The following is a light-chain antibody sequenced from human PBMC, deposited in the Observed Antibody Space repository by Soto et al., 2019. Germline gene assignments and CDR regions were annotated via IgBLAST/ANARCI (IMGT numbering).Light chain of an antibody. Sequence: DIPMTQSPSSLSASVGDRVTITCRASQGISNYLAWYQQKPGKVPKLLIYAASTLQSGVPSRFSGSGSGTDFTITISSLQSEDVATYYCQKYNSALWTFGQGTKVEIK. V-gene: IGKV1-27*01. CDR3: QKYNSALWT. CDR1: QGISNY. J-gene: IGKJ1*01. CDR2: AAS.